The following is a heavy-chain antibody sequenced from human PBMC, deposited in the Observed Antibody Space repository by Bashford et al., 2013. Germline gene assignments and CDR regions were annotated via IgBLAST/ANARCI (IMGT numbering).Heavy chain of an antibody. J-gene: IGHJ4*02. V-gene: IGHV1-2*02. CDR3: ARDLGYGGSSGRWIKYFDY. CDR2: IMPNSGGT. CDR1: GYTFTGYY. D-gene: IGHD2-15*01. Sequence: ASVKVSCKASGYTFTGYYIHWVRQAPGQGLEWMGLIMPNSGGTEYTPRFQGRVTVTRDTSISTVYMELTSLTSDDTAVYYCARDLGYGGSSGRWIKYFDYWGQGTQVTVSS.